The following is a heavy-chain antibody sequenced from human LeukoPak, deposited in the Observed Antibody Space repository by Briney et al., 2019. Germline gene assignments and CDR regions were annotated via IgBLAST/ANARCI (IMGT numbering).Heavy chain of an antibody. CDR3: ARRPPGHYDILTGCFYDPH. J-gene: IGHJ4*02. D-gene: IGHD3-9*01. CDR1: GGSFSGYY. V-gene: IGHV4-34*01. CDR2: INHSGST. Sequence: SETLSLTCAVYGGSFSGYYWSWIRQPPGKGLEWIGEINHSGSTNYNPSLKSRVTISVDTSKNQFSLKLSSVTAADTAVYYCARRPPGHYDILTGCFYDPHWGQGTLVTVSS.